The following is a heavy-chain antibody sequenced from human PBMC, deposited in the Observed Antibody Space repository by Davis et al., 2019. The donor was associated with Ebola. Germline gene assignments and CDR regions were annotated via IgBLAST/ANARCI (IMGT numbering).Heavy chain of an antibody. J-gene: IGHJ6*02. CDR2: MNPNSGNT. CDR3: TRAGIKQWLVLYYYYGMDV. V-gene: IGHV1-8*03. D-gene: IGHD6-19*01. Sequence: ASVKVSCKASGYTFTSYDINWVRQATGQGREWMGWMNPNSGNTGYAQKFQGRVTITRNTSISTAYMELSSLRSEDTAVYYWTRAGIKQWLVLYYYYGMDVWGQGTTVTVSS. CDR1: GYTFTSYD.